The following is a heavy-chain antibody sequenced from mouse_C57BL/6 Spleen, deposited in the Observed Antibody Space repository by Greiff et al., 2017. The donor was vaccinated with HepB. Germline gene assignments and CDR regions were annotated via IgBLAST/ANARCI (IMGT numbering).Heavy chain of an antibody. J-gene: IGHJ3*01. D-gene: IGHD3-2*02. V-gene: IGHV2-6*01. Sequence: QVTLKESGPGLVAPSQSLSITCTVSGFSLTSYGVDWVRQSPGKGLEWLGVIWGVGSTNYNSALKSRLSISKDNSKSQVFLKMNSLQTDDTAMYYCASESSGRGFAYWGQGTLVTVSA. CDR1: GFSLTSYG. CDR3: ASESSGRGFAY. CDR2: IWGVGST.